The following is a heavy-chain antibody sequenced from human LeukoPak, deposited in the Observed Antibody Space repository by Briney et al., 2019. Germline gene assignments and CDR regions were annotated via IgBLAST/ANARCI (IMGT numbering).Heavy chain of an antibody. Sequence: ASVKVSCKASGYTFTNYHINWVRQASGQGLEWMTWINPDTGDKGYARKFQDRVTIITDTSISTAYMELSSLSSEDTAVYFCARTTSMTASGYDYWGQGTLVTVSS. CDR1: GYTFTNYH. V-gene: IGHV1-8*03. CDR2: INPDTGDK. CDR3: ARTTSMTASGYDY. J-gene: IGHJ4*02. D-gene: IGHD2-21*02.